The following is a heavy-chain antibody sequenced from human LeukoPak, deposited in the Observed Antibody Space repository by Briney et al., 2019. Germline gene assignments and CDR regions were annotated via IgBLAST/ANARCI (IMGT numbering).Heavy chain of an antibody. CDR2: ISSSSSYT. V-gene: IGHV3-11*05. J-gene: IGHJ5*02. Sequence: GGSLRLSCAASGFTFGAYYMSWIRQAPGKGLEWVSYISSSSSYTNYADSVKGRFTISRDNAKNSLYLQMNSLRAEDTAVYYCARGGGIAAAEDPWGQGTLVTVSS. CDR3: ARGGGIAAAEDP. D-gene: IGHD6-13*01. CDR1: GFTFGAYY.